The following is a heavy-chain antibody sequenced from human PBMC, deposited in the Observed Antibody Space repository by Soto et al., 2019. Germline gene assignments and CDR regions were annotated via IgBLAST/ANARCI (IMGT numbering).Heavy chain of an antibody. CDR2: ISWNSGSI. J-gene: IGHJ4*02. CDR3: AKDMEVMVRQYYFDY. V-gene: IGHV3-9*01. CDR1: GFTFDDYA. Sequence: PGGSLRLSCAASGFTFDDYAMHWVRQAPGKGLEWVSGISWNSGSIGYADSVKGRFTISRDNAKNSLYLQMNSLRAEDTALYYCAKDMEVMVRQYYFDYWGQGTLVTVSS. D-gene: IGHD3-10*01.